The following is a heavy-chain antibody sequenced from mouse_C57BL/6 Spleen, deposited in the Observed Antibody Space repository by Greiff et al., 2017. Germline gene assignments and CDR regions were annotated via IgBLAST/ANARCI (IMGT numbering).Heavy chain of an antibody. Sequence: DVKLQESGPELVKPGASVKISCKASGYSFTGYYMNWVKQSPEKSLEWIGEINPSTGGTTYNQKFKAKATLTVDKSSSTAYMQLKSLTSEDSAVYYCAKNYFLDYWGQGTSVTVSS. CDR2: INPSTGGT. V-gene: IGHV1-42*01. J-gene: IGHJ4*01. D-gene: IGHD2-1*01. CDR1: GYSFTGYY. CDR3: AKNYFLDY.